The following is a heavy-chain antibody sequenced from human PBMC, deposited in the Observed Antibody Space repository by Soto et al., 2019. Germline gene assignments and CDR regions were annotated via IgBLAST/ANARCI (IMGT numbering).Heavy chain of an antibody. V-gene: IGHV3-23*01. Sequence: EVQLLESGGGLVQPGGSLRLSCAASGFTFSSYAMSWVRQAPGKGLEWVSAISGSGLVTYYADSVKGRFTISRDNSKNTLYLQMNSLGAEDTAVYYCAKIAVAEFSHYWGQGALVTVSS. CDR2: ISGSGLVT. D-gene: IGHD6-19*01. J-gene: IGHJ4*02. CDR1: GFTFSSYA. CDR3: AKIAVAEFSHY.